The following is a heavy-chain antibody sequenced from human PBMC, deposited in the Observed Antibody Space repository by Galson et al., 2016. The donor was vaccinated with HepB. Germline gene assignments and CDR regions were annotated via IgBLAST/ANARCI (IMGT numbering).Heavy chain of an antibody. CDR1: GFTFSVYS. V-gene: IGHV3-21*01. J-gene: IGHJ4*02. CDR2: ISSSSSYI. CDR3: ARGRKSGYDFSFIDY. Sequence: SLRLSCAASGFTFSVYSMTWVRQAPGKGLEWVSSISSSSSYIYYADPVKGRFTISRDNAENSLYLQMNSLRADDTAGYYCARGRKSGYDFSFIDYWGQGTLVTVSS. D-gene: IGHD5-12*01.